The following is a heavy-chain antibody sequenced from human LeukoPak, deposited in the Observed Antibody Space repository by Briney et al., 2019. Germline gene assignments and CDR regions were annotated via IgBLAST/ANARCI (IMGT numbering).Heavy chain of an antibody. CDR3: ARGDITIFGVVITFDY. J-gene: IGHJ4*02. CDR1: GGSISSSSYY. D-gene: IGHD3-3*01. V-gene: IGHV4-39*01. Sequence: SETLSLTCTVSGGSISSSSYYWGWIRQPPGKGLEWIGSNYYSGSTYYNPSLKSRVTISVDTSKNQFSLKLSSVTAADTAVYYCARGDITIFGVVITFDYWGQGTLVTVSS. CDR2: NYYSGST.